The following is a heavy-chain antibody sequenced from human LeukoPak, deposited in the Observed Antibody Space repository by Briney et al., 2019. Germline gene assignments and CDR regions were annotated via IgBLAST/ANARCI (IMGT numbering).Heavy chain of an antibody. CDR1: GFTFSSFG. CDR3: ARTLYDFWSASFSYYFDY. CDR2: ISSSSTTI. D-gene: IGHD3-3*01. V-gene: IGHV3-48*01. Sequence: GGSLRLSCAASGFTFSSFGMTWVRQAPGKGLEWVSYISSSSTTIYYADSVKGRFTISRDSAKNSLYLQMNNLRAEDTAVYFCARTLYDFWSASFSYYFDYWGQGTLVTVSS. J-gene: IGHJ4*02.